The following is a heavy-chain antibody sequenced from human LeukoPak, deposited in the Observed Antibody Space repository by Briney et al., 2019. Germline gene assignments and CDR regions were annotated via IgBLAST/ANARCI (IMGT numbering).Heavy chain of an antibody. Sequence: GGSLRLSCAASGFTFDDYAMSWVRQAPGKGLEWVSAISGSGGSTYYADSVKGRFTISRDNSKNTLYLQMNSLRAEDTAVYYCAKQWLVPYYFDYWGQGTLVTVSS. CDR2: ISGSGGST. J-gene: IGHJ4*02. D-gene: IGHD6-19*01. CDR3: AKQWLVPYYFDY. V-gene: IGHV3-23*01. CDR1: GFTFDDYA.